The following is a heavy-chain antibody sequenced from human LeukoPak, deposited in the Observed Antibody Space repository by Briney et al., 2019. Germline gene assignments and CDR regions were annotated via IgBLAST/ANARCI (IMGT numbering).Heavy chain of an antibody. CDR2: IKQDGSEK. D-gene: IGHD6-13*01. CDR1: GFTLRSYW. J-gene: IGHJ3*02. V-gene: IGHV3-7*02. Sequence: GGSLRLSCAASGFTLRSYWMSWVRQAPGRGLEWVANIKQDGSEKYYVDSVKGRFTISRDNSKNTLYLQMNSLRAEDTAVYYCAKPVSSSWYGGDAFDIWGQGTMVTVSS. CDR3: AKPVSSSWYGGDAFDI.